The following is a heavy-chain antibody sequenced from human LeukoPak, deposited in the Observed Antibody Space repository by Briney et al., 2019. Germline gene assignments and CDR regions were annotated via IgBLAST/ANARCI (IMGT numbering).Heavy chain of an antibody. CDR1: GGTFSSYA. Sequence: ASVKVSCKASGGTFSSYAISWVRQAPGQGLEWMGGIIPIFGTANYAQKLQGRVTMTTDTSTSTAYMELRSLRSDDTAVYYCARDREGWGSSWYIDYWGQGTLVTVSS. CDR2: IIPIFGTA. J-gene: IGHJ4*02. CDR3: ARDREGWGSSWYIDY. V-gene: IGHV1-69*05. D-gene: IGHD6-13*01.